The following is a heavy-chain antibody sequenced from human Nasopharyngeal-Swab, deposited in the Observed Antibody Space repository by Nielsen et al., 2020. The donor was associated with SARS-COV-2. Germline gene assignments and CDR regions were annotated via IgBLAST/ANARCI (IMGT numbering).Heavy chain of an antibody. D-gene: IGHD4-17*01. CDR2: ISGSGGST. Sequence: WIRQPPGKGLEWVSAISGSGGSTYYADSVKGRFTISRDNSKNTLYLQMNSLRAEDTAVYYCAKGKNYGDPSSYNWLDPWGQGTLVTVSS. CDR3: AKGKNYGDPSSYNWLDP. V-gene: IGHV3-23*01. J-gene: IGHJ5*02.